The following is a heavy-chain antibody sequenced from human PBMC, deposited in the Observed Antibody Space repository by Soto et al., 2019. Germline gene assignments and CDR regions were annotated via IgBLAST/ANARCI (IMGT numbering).Heavy chain of an antibody. V-gene: IGHV4-31*03. J-gene: IGHJ4*02. Sequence: SSETLSLTCTVSGGSISSGGYYWSWIRQHPGKGLEWIGYIYYSGSTYYNPSLKSRVTISVDTSKNQFSLKLSSVTAADTAVYYCARYKWYYGSGSYYNTFDYWGQGTLVTVS. D-gene: IGHD3-10*01. CDR1: GGSISSGGYY. CDR2: IYYSGST. CDR3: ARYKWYYGSGSYYNTFDY.